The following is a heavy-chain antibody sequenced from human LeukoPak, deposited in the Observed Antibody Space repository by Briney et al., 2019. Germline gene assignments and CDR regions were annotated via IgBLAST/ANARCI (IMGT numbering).Heavy chain of an antibody. D-gene: IGHD6-13*01. J-gene: IGHJ6*03. CDR2: INPNSGGT. CDR3: ARGLRDAAAPLYYMDV. V-gene: IGHV1-2*02. Sequence: VKVSCKASGYTFTGYYMHWVRQAPGQGLEWMGWINPNSGGTNYAQKFRGRVTMTRDTSISTAYMELSRLRSDDTAVYYCARGLRDAAAPLYYMDVWGKGTTVSVSS. CDR1: GYTFTGYY.